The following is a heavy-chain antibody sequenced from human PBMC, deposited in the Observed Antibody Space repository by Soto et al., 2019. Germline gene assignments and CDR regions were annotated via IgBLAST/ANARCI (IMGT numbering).Heavy chain of an antibody. CDR1: GGSISSSSYY. Sequence: SETLALTCAVSGGSISSSSYYWGWIRQPPGKGLEWIGSIYYSGSAYYNPSLKSRVSISVDTSKNQFSLKLSSVTAADTAVYYCGRQVYYYGSSGYHSDKGYFQHWGHGALGTVS. D-gene: IGHD3-22*01. V-gene: IGHV4-39*01. J-gene: IGHJ1*01. CDR3: GRQVYYYGSSGYHSDKGYFQH. CDR2: IYYSGSA.